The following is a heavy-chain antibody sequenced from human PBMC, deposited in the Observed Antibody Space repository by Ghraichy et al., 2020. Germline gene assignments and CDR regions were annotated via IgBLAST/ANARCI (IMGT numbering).Heavy chain of an antibody. J-gene: IGHJ4*02. V-gene: IGHV3-23*01. CDR1: GFTFSSYA. D-gene: IGHD1-26*01. CDR2: ISGGGGST. Sequence: GGSLRLSCAASGFTFSSYAMSWVRQAPGKGLEWVSSISGGGGSTYYADSAKGRFTISKDNSKNTLYVQMNSLRVEDTAVYYCAKDTVGGSYSYFDFWGQGALVTVPS. CDR3: AKDTVGGSYSYFDF.